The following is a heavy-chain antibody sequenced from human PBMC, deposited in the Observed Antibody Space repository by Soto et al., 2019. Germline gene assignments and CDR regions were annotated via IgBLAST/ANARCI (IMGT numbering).Heavy chain of an antibody. CDR3: ARDQILLWFGEFITTFGMDV. Sequence: LRLSCAASGFTFSDYYMSWIRQAPGKGLEWVSYISSSGSTIYYADSVKGRFTISRDNAKNSLYLQMNSLRAEDTAVYYCARDQILLWFGEFITTFGMDVWGQGTTVTVSS. CDR2: ISSSGSTI. V-gene: IGHV3-11*01. J-gene: IGHJ6*02. CDR1: GFTFSDYY. D-gene: IGHD3-10*01.